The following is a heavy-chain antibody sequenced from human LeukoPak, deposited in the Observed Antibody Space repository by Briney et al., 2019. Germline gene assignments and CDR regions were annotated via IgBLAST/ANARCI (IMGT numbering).Heavy chain of an antibody. J-gene: IGHJ4*02. CDR1: GGSISSYY. V-gene: IGHV4-59*01. Sequence: PSETLSLTCTVPGGSISSYYWSWIRQPPGKGLEWIGYIYYSGSTNYNPSLKSRVTISVDTSKNQFSLKLSSVTAADTAVYYCARGGYSYGRYFDYWGQGTLVTVSS. D-gene: IGHD5-18*01. CDR2: IYYSGST. CDR3: ARGGYSYGRYFDY.